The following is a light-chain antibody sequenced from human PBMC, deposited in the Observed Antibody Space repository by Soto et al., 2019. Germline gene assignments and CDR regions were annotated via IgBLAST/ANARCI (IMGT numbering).Light chain of an antibody. J-gene: IGKJ1*01. CDR3: QQHGSWT. V-gene: IGKV3-20*01. CDR1: QTISSNN. CDR2: GTS. Sequence: EIVLTQSPGTLSVSPGERATLSCRASQTISSNNLAWYQQKPGQAPSILIYGTSSRATGIPYTFSGSGSRKDFTLTISRLEPEDSAIYYCQQHGSWTFGQGTKVEI.